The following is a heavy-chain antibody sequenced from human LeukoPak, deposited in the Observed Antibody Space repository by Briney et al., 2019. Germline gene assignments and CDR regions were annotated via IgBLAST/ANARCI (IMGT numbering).Heavy chain of an antibody. J-gene: IGHJ4*02. D-gene: IGHD6-19*01. Sequence: SETLSLTCTVSGGSISSYYWSWIRQPPGKGLGWIGYIYYSGSANYNPSLKSRITISVDTSKNQFSLKLSSVTAADTAVYYCARTISGWYYFDYWGQGTLVTVSS. V-gene: IGHV4-59*01. CDR3: ARTISGWYYFDY. CDR1: GGSISSYY. CDR2: IYYSGSA.